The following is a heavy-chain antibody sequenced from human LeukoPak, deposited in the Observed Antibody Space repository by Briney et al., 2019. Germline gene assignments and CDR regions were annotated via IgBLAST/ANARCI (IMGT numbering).Heavy chain of an antibody. D-gene: IGHD5-18*01. CDR1: GYTFTSYY. V-gene: IGHV1-46*01. J-gene: IGHJ6*02. CDR2: INPSGGST. CDR3: ARDQKDVRIQLFRRVYYYGMDV. Sequence: ASVTVSCKASGYTFTSYYMHWVRQAPGQGLEWMGIINPSGGSTSYAQKFQGRVTMTRDTSTSTVYMELSSLRSEDTAVYYCARDQKDVRIQLFRRVYYYGMDVWGQGTTVTVSS.